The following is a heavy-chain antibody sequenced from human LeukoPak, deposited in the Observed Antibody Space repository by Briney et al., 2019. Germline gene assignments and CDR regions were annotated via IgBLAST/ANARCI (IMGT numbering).Heavy chain of an antibody. J-gene: IGHJ4*02. V-gene: IGHV3-48*02. Sequence: GWSLRLSYAASGFAFCSYSMNWVRQAPGKGLEWVSFINSTSGTTLYAASVKGRFTISRDSAKNSLYLRMNSLRDEDTAVYYCARDMGVRGPIHYGGQGTLVTVSS. D-gene: IGHD4-17*01. CDR1: GFAFCSYS. CDR2: INSTSGTT. CDR3: ARDMGVRGPIHY.